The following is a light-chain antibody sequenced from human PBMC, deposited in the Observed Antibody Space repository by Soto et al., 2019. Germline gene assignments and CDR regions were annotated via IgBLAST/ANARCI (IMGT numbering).Light chain of an antibody. V-gene: IGLV1-51*02. CDR2: END. Sequence: QSVLTQPPSVSAAPGQKVTMSCSGSSSNIGEYYVSWHQQLPGTAPKLLIYENDKRPSGIPGRFSGSKSGTSATLDITGLQTGDEADYYCGTWDSSLTTFVFGTGTKVTVL. CDR3: GTWDSSLTTFV. J-gene: IGLJ1*01. CDR1: SSNIGEYY.